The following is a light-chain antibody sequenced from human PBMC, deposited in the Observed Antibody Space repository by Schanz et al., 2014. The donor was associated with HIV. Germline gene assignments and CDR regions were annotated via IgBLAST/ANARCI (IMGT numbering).Light chain of an antibody. V-gene: IGLV1-44*01. CDR3: AAWDDSLSAWV. J-gene: IGLJ3*02. CDR2: SNS. CDR1: TSNIGRYT. Sequence: QSVLTQPPSVSGTPGQRVTISCSGSTSNIGRYTVNWYQHLPGTAPKFLIYSNSQRPSGVPDRFSGSGSGASASLAISGLQSEDEADYYCAAWDDSLSAWVFGGGTKLTV.